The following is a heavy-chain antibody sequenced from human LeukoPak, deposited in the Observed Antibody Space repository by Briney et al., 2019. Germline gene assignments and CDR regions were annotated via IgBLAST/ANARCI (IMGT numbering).Heavy chain of an antibody. CDR2: IIPIFGTA. V-gene: IGHV1-69*06. J-gene: IGHJ4*02. D-gene: IGHD3-9*01. CDR3: ARTNRYFEWLLFFDY. Sequence: SVKVSCKASGGTFTSYAISWVRQAPGQGLEWMGGIIPIFGTANYAQKFQGRVTITADKSTSTAYMELRSLRSEDTDVYYCARTNRYFEWLLFFDYWGQGTLVTVSS. CDR1: GGTFTSYA.